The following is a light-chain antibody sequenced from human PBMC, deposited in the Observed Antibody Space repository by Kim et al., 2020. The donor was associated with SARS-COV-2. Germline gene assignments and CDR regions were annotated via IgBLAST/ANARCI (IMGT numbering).Light chain of an antibody. CDR1: HSISDW. Sequence: DIQMTQSPSSVSASIGDRVTITCRASHSISDWLAWYKQEPGKAPKLLMYGASRLHSGVPSRFSGSGSGTDFTLTISSLQPEDFATYYCQQGNSFPVTFGQGTKLEIK. CDR2: GAS. V-gene: IGKV1-12*01. CDR3: QQGNSFPVT. J-gene: IGKJ2*01.